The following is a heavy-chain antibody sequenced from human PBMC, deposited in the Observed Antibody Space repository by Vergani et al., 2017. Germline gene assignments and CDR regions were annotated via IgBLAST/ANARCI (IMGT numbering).Heavy chain of an antibody. V-gene: IGHV4-30-4*01. CDR2: IYYSGST. D-gene: IGHD3-16*01. J-gene: IGHJ3*02. CDR1: GDSIRSGENY. Sequence: QVQVQESGPGLVKPSQTLSLPCTVSGDSIRSGENYWSWFRQPPGKGLEWIGYIYYSGSTYYNSSLKSRVTISVDTSKNQFSLNLRSVTAADTAVYYCARDANGGGRYRSFAFDIWGQGAMVSVSS. CDR3: ARDANGGGRYRSFAFDI.